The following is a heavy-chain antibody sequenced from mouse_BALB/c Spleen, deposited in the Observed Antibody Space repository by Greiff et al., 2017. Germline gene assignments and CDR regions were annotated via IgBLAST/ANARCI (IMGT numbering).Heavy chain of an antibody. J-gene: IGHJ4*01. CDR2: IDRSNSET. V-gene: IGHV1S127*01. D-gene: IGHD2-1*01. Sequence: QVQLQQSGPELVRPGASVKMSCKASGYTFTSYWMYWVKQRPGQGLEWIGMIDRSNSETRLNQKIKDKVTLNVDKSSNTAYMQLSSLTSEDSAVYYCARWGDMDYGNYLRAMDYWGQGTSVTVSS. CDR3: ARWGDMDYGNYLRAMDY. CDR1: GYTFTSYW.